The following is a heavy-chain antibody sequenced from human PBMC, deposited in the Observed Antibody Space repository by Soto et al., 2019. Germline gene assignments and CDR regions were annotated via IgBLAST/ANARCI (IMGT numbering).Heavy chain of an antibody. D-gene: IGHD2-2*01. CDR1: GCSISSSNW. Sequence: SETLSLTCAVSGCSISSSNWWSWVRQPPGKGLEWIGEIYHSGSTNYNPSLKSRVTMSVDKSKNQFSLKLSSVTAADTAMYYCARGGYCSGTSCAYMGHYYYYGMDVWGQGTTVTSP. CDR3: ARGGYCSGTSCAYMGHYYYYGMDV. J-gene: IGHJ6*02. V-gene: IGHV4-4*02. CDR2: IYHSGST.